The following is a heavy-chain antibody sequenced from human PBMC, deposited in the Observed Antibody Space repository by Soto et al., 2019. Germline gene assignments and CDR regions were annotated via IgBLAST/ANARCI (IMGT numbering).Heavy chain of an antibody. CDR2: INPNSGGT. J-gene: IGHJ6*02. CDR1: GYTFTGYY. CDR3: ARENYYYGSGSYYYYYGMDV. D-gene: IGHD3-10*01. Sequence: ASVKVSCKASGYTFTGYYMHWVRQAPGQGLEWMGWINPNSGGTNYAQKFQGWVTMTRDTSISTAYMELSRLRSDDTAVYYCARENYYYGSGSYYYYYGMDVWGQGTTVTVSS. V-gene: IGHV1-2*04.